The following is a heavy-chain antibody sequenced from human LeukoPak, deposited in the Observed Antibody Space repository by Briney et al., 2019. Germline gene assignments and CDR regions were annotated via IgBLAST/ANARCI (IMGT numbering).Heavy chain of an antibody. CDR1: GFPFSSFA. D-gene: IGHD6-19*01. CDR3: VKSPHASSSYFDY. J-gene: IGHJ4*02. Sequence: SGGSLRLSCSASGFPFSSFAMHGVRQAPGKGLEYVSAINSNGDITDYADSVKGRFTISRDSYKNTLYLHMSSLRAEDTAVYYCVKSPHASSSYFDYWGQGTLVTVSS. CDR2: INSNGDIT. V-gene: IGHV3-64D*09.